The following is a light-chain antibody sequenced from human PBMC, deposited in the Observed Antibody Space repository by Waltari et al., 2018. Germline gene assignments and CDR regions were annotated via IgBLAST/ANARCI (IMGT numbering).Light chain of an antibody. CDR1: QSVNNN. CDR2: GAS. CDR3: QQYNNWPPLT. Sequence: DIVMTQSPVPLSVSPGEGATLSCRASQSVNNNLALYQQKPGQAPRLLMYGASTRATDIPARFSGSGSGTEFTLTITSLQSEDFAVYYCQQYNNWPPLTFGQGTNLEIK. J-gene: IGKJ2*01. V-gene: IGKV3-15*01.